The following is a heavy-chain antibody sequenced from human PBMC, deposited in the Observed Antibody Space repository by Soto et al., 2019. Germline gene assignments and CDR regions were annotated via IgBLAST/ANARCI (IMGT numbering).Heavy chain of an antibody. Sequence: SETMSLASTVSGGSISSYYWSWIRQPPGKGLEWIGYIYYSGSTNYNPSLKSRVTISVDTSKNQFSLKLSSVTAADTAVYYCASGLRDYYFDYWGQGTLVTVSS. CDR3: ASGLRDYYFDY. V-gene: IGHV4-59*01. CDR2: IYYSGST. D-gene: IGHD3-10*01. J-gene: IGHJ4*02. CDR1: GGSISSYY.